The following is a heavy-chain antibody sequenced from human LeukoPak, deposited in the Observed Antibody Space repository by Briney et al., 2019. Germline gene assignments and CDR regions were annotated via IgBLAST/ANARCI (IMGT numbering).Heavy chain of an antibody. V-gene: IGHV3-23*01. Sequence: PGGSLRLSCAASGFTFSSYAMSWVRQAPGKGLEWVSAISGSAGSTYYADSVKGRFTISRDNSKNTLYLQMNGLRAEDTALYYCAKPYTPGWYADYWGQGTLVTASS. J-gene: IGHJ4*02. CDR2: ISGSAGST. D-gene: IGHD6-19*01. CDR3: AKPYTPGWYADY. CDR1: GFTFSSYA.